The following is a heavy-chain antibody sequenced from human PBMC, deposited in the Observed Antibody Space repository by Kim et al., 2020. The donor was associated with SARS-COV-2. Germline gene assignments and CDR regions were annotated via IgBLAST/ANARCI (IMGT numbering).Heavy chain of an antibody. CDR2: TYYRSKWYN. J-gene: IGHJ6*02. V-gene: IGHV6-1*01. D-gene: IGHD6-19*01. CDR3: ARDLAVAGSENYYYYYGMDV. CDR1: GDSVSSNSAA. Sequence: SQTLSLTCAISGDSVSSNSAAWNWIRQSPSRGLEWLGRTYYRSKWYNDYAVSVKSRITINPDTSKNQFSLQLNSVTPEDTAVYYCARDLAVAGSENYYYYYGMDVWGQGTTVTVSS.